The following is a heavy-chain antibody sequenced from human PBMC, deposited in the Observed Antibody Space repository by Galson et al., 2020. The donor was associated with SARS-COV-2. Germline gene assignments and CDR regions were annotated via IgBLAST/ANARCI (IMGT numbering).Heavy chain of an antibody. V-gene: IGHV4-34*01. CDR1: GGSFSGLY. J-gene: IGHJ3*01. CDR2: INHDGST. CDR3: ARGGVLAADAYDV. D-gene: IGHD3-16*01. Sequence: SQASETLSLTCAVYGGSFSGLYWTWIRQSPGRGLEWIGQINHDGSTTYSPSLRSRVTMSGDTSKNQFSLRLTSVTAADTSLYLCARGGVLAADAYDVWGQGTMVTVSS.